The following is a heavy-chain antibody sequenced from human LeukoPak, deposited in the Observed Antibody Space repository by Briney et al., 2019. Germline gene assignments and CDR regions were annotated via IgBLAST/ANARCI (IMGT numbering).Heavy chain of an antibody. Sequence: GESLKISCRGSGYTITSNWIGWVRQMPGEGLEWMGIINPRDSETVYSPSFQGQVTMSVDKSISTAYLQWSSLKASDTAMYYCTRRDYGGHAAYFDYWGQGTLVTVSS. CDR1: GYTITSNW. V-gene: IGHV5-51*01. D-gene: IGHD4-17*01. CDR3: TRRDYGGHAAYFDY. CDR2: INPRDSET. J-gene: IGHJ4*02.